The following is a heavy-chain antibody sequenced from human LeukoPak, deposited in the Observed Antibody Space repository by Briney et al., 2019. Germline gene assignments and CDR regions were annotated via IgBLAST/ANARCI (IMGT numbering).Heavy chain of an antibody. Sequence: SVKVSCKASGGTFSSYAISWVRQAPGQGLEWMGGIIPIFGTASYAQKFQGRVTITADESTSTAYMELSSLRSEDTAVYYCARGDPGFGAVYYYYMDVWGKGTTVTVSS. V-gene: IGHV1-69*13. CDR3: ARGDPGFGAVYYYYMDV. J-gene: IGHJ6*03. CDR2: IIPIFGTA. D-gene: IGHD3-10*01. CDR1: GGTFSSYA.